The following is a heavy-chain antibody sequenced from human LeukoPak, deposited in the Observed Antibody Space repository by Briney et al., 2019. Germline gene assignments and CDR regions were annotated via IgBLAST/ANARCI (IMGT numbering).Heavy chain of an antibody. J-gene: IGHJ4*02. CDR2: ISGSGETT. V-gene: IGHV3-23*01. D-gene: IGHD6-19*01. CDR3: AKKFGSSAWYVGFDS. Sequence: GGSLRLSCAASRFTFSSYAMSWVRQAPGKGLDWVSVISGSGETTYYAHSVKGRFTIARDNSKNTLYLQMNSLRAEDTAVYYCAKKFGSSAWYVGFDSWGQGTLVTVSS. CDR1: RFTFSSYA.